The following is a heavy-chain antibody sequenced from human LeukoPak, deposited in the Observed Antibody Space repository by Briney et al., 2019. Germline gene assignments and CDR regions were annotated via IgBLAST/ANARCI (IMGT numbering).Heavy chain of an antibody. CDR1: GFTFSDYY. V-gene: IGHV3-11*04. J-gene: IGHJ6*03. D-gene: IGHD6-19*01. Sequence: GGSLRLSCAASGFTFSDYYMSWIRQAPGKGLEWVSYISSSGSTIYYADSVKGRFTISRDNAKNSLYLQMNSLRAEDTAVYYCARSKRSSGWYYYYYYMDVWGKGTTVTISS. CDR2: ISSSGSTI. CDR3: ARSKRSSGWYYYYYYMDV.